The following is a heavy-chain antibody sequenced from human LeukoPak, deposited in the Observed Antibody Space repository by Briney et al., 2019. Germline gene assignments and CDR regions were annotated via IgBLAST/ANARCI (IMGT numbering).Heavy chain of an antibody. CDR2: IDCNVFTN. CDR1: GFTFYDHA. Sequence: PGGSLRLSCVASGFTFYDHAMHWGRLAPGKGVEWGSGIDCNVFTNAYADSVNAPFPISSDNANTSLYLQMNSLRAEDTAVYYCARLGSGSYKTGFDYWGQGTLVTVSS. V-gene: IGHV3-9*01. CDR3: ARLGSGSYKTGFDY. J-gene: IGHJ4*02. D-gene: IGHD1-26*01.